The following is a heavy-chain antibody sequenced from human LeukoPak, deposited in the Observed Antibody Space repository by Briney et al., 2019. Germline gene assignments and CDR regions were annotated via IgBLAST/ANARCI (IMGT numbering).Heavy chain of an antibody. CDR3: ARAPDRANPEVDY. CDR1: GGSISSSSYY. V-gene: IGHV4-39*01. D-gene: IGHD1-14*01. CDR2: IYYSGST. J-gene: IGHJ4*02. Sequence: PSETLSLTCTVSGGSISSSSYYWGWIRQPPGKGLEWIGSIYYSGSTYYNPSLKSRVTISVDTSKNQFSLKLSSVTAADTAVYYCARAPDRANPEVDYWGQGTLVTVSS.